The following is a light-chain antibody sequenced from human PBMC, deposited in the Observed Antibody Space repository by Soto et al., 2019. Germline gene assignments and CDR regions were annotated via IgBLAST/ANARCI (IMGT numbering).Light chain of an antibody. V-gene: IGLV2-14*01. J-gene: IGLJ3*02. Sequence: QSALTQPASVSGSPGQSITISCTGTSSDVGGYNYVSWYQQHPGKAPKLMVYDVTHRPSGVSNRFSGSKSGDTASLTISGLQTEDEVDYYCMSFASTSTGVFGGGTQLTVL. CDR3: MSFASTSTGV. CDR2: DVT. CDR1: SSDVGGYNY.